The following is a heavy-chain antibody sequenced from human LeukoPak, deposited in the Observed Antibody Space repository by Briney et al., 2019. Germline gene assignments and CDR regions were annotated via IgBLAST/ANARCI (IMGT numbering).Heavy chain of an antibody. CDR2: IYYSGCT. J-gene: IGHJ3*02. V-gene: IGHV4-39*01. D-gene: IGHD2-15*01. CDR3: ARQRVGCRGGSCLRDAFDI. CDR1: GGSISSSSYY. Sequence: SETLSLTCTVSGGSISSSSYYWGWIRQPPGKGREWIGSIYYSGCTYYPPSLNRRVTISVHTSKTQFSLTLSSVTAADTAVYYCARQRVGCRGGSCLRDAFDIWGQGTMVTVSS.